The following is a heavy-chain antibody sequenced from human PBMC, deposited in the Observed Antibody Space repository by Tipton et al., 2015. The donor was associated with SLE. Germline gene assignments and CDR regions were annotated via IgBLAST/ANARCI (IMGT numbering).Heavy chain of an antibody. CDR3: ARVGSSGWYFDY. Sequence: TLSLTCTVSGDSISSGDYYWTWIRQTPGKGLEWIGFIYDTGNIYYNPSLKSRFTISIDTSKNQFSLKLSSVTAADTAVYYCARVGSSGWYFDYWGQGTLVTVSS. D-gene: IGHD6-19*01. J-gene: IGHJ4*02. V-gene: IGHV4-30-4*01. CDR1: GDSISSGDYY. CDR2: IYDTGNI.